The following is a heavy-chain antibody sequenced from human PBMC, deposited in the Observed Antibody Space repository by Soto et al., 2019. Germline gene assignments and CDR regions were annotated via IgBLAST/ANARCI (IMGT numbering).Heavy chain of an antibody. Sequence: GGSLRLSCAASGFTFSSYAMSWFRQAPGKGLEWVSAISGSGGSTYYADSVKGRFTISRDNSKNTLYLQMNSLRAEDTAVYYCAKDESRYYYDSSGYYFDYWGQGTLVTVSS. CDR1: GFTFSSYA. CDR3: AKDESRYYYDSSGYYFDY. J-gene: IGHJ4*02. CDR2: ISGSGGST. V-gene: IGHV3-23*01. D-gene: IGHD3-22*01.